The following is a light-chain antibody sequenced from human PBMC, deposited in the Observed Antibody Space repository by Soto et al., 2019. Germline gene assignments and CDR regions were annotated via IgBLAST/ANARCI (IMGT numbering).Light chain of an antibody. J-gene: IGLJ3*02. CDR2: LNSDGSH. CDR1: RGHSSYA. V-gene: IGLV4-69*01. Sequence: QLVLTQSPSASASLGASVKLTCTLSRGHSSYAIAWHQQQPEKGPRYLMKLNSDGSHSKGDGIPDRFSGSSSGGERYLTISSLQSEDEADYYCQTWGTGIQVFGGGTKLTVL. CDR3: QTWGTGIQV.